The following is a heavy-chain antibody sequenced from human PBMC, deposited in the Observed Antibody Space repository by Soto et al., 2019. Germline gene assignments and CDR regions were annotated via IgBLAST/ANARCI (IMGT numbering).Heavy chain of an antibody. Sequence: GASVKVSCKASGYTFTGYYMHWVRQAPGQGLEWMGWINPSSGGTNYAQKFQGWVTMTRDTSISTAYMEPSRLRSDDTAVYYCAREEVVVVPAASGGGYYYYGMDVWGQGTTVTVSS. J-gene: IGHJ6*02. CDR3: AREEVVVVPAASGGGYYYYGMDV. CDR2: INPSSGGT. D-gene: IGHD2-2*01. CDR1: GYTFTGYY. V-gene: IGHV1-2*04.